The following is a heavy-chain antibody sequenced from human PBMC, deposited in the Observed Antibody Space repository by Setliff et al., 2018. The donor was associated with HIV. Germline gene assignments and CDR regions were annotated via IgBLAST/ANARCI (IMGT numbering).Heavy chain of an antibody. CDR2: GYYSGIT. V-gene: IGHV4-59*08. CDR3: ARSSRGSLRDLDY. D-gene: IGHD2-21*02. CDR1: GGSISNYY. Sequence: SETLSLTCTVSGGSISNYYWSWIRQPPGKGLEWIGCGYYSGITHCDPSLKSRVSISVDASKNQFSLRLNSVTVADTAVYFCARSSRGSLRDLDYWGPGTLVTVSS. J-gene: IGHJ4*02.